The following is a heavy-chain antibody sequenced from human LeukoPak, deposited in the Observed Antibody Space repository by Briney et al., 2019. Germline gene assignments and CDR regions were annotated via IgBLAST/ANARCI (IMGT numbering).Heavy chain of an antibody. CDR3: ARDFERPDY. CDR1: GYTFPNYH. CDR2: INPNSGGT. J-gene: IGHJ4*02. V-gene: IGHV1-2*06. Sequence: ASVKVSCKASGYTFPNYHIHWVRQAPGQGLEWMGRINPNSGGTNYAQKFQGRVTMTRDTSISTAYMELRRLRSDDTAVYYCARDFERPDYWGQGTLVTVSS.